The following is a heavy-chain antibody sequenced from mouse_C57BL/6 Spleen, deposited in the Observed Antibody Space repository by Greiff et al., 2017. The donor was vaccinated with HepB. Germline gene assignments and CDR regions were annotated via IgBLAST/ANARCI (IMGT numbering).Heavy chain of an antibody. Sequence: EVKLVESGEGLVKPGGSLKLSCAASGFTFSSYAMSWVRQTPEKRLEWVAYISSGGDYIYYADTVKGRFTISRDTARNTLYLQMSSLKSEDTAMYYCTREGGYYGSRAWFAYWGQGTLVTVSA. J-gene: IGHJ3*01. V-gene: IGHV5-9-1*02. CDR2: ISSGGDYI. CDR3: TREGGYYGSRAWFAY. D-gene: IGHD1-1*01. CDR1: GFTFSSYA.